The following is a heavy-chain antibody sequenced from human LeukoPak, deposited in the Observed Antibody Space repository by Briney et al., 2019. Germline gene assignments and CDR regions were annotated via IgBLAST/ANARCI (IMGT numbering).Heavy chain of an antibody. V-gene: IGHV3-23*01. CDR1: GFTFSSYA. J-gene: IGHJ4*02. D-gene: IGHD3-22*01. Sequence: GGSLRLSCAASGFTFSSYAMSWVRQAPGKGLEWVSAISGSGGSTYYADSVKGRFTISRDNSKNTLYLQMNSLRAEDTAVYYCAKVDVDYYDGSGYYSLETFDYWGQGTLVTVSS. CDR2: ISGSGGST. CDR3: AKVDVDYYDGSGYYSLETFDY.